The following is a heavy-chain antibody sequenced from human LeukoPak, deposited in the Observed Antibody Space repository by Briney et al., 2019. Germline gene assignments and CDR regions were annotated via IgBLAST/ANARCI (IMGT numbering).Heavy chain of an antibody. V-gene: IGHV5-51*01. Sequence: GESLQISCKGSGYSFATYWIGWVRQMPGKGLELMGIIYPGDSDTRYSPSFQGQITISADKSTSTAYLQWSSLKVSDTATYYCARSLPGTMVRGYGMDVWGQGTTVTVSS. CDR2: IYPGDSDT. CDR1: GYSFATYW. D-gene: IGHD3-10*01. CDR3: ARSLPGTMVRGYGMDV. J-gene: IGHJ6*02.